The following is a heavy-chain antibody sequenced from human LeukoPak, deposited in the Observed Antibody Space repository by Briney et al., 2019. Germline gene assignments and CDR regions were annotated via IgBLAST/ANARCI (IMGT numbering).Heavy chain of an antibody. J-gene: IGHJ6*03. V-gene: IGHV3-21*01. Sequence: GGSLRLSCAASGFTFSSYSMNWVRQAPGKGLEWVSSISSSSSYIYYADSVKGRFTISRDNAKNSLYLQMNSLRAEDTAVYYCARAQDTAIYMDVWGKGTTVTVSS. D-gene: IGHD5-18*01. CDR1: GFTFSSYS. CDR3: ARAQDTAIYMDV. CDR2: ISSSSSYI.